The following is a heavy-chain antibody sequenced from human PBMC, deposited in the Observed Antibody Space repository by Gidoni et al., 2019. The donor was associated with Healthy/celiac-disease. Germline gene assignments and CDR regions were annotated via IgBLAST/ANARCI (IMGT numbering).Heavy chain of an antibody. Sequence: QITLKESGPTLVNPTQTLTLTCTFSGVSLSTIGVGVGWIRQPPGKALEWLALIYWNDDKRYSPSLKSRLTITKDTAKNQVVLTMTNMDPVDTATYYCAHRRGRKLRYFDGSPNWFDPWGQGTLVTVSS. D-gene: IGHD3-9*01. CDR1: GVSLSTIGVG. V-gene: IGHV2-5*01. CDR3: AHRRGRKLRYFDGSPNWFDP. J-gene: IGHJ5*02. CDR2: IYWNDDK.